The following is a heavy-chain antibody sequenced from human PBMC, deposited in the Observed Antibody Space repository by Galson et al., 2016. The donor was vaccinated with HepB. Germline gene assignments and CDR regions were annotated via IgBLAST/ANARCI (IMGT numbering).Heavy chain of an antibody. V-gene: IGHV5-51*01. J-gene: IGHJ4*02. CDR1: GYDFASLW. D-gene: IGHD2-8*01. Sequence: QSGAEVKEPGESPRISCETSGYDFASLWIAWVRQKPGKGLEWMGMIFPDDSDTKYNPPFQGLAIISADKSINTTFLQWSSLKASDTAMYYCARRGSNNGLDCWDQGTLVTVSS. CDR2: IFPDDSDT. CDR3: ARRGSNNGLDC.